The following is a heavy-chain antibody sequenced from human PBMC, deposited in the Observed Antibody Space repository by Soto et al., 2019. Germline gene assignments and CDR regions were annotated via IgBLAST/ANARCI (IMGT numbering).Heavy chain of an antibody. CDR3: ARAENFWSGYYAETRTYFDY. CDR1: GGSISSGGYS. D-gene: IGHD3-3*01. Sequence: PSETLSLTCAVSGGSISSGGYSWSWIRQPPGKGLEWIGYIYHSGSTYYNPSLKSRVTISVDRSKNQFSLKLSSVTAADTAVYYCARAENFWSGYYAETRTYFDYWGQGTLVTVSS. J-gene: IGHJ4*02. V-gene: IGHV4-30-2*01. CDR2: IYHSGST.